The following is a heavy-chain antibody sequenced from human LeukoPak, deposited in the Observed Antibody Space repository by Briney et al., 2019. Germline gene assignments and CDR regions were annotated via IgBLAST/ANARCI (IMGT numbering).Heavy chain of an antibody. CDR2: IKQDGSEE. V-gene: IGHV3-7*01. D-gene: IGHD3-9*01. J-gene: IGHJ6*02. CDR3: ASESGGYDIKGSYYYFGMDV. Sequence: GGSLRLSCSASGFRFSSFWMSWVRQAPGKGLEWVANIKQDGSEEYYVDSVKGRFTISRDNAKKSLYLKMHSLRAEDTAVYYCASESGGYDIKGSYYYFGMDVWGQGTPVTVSS. CDR1: GFRFSSFW.